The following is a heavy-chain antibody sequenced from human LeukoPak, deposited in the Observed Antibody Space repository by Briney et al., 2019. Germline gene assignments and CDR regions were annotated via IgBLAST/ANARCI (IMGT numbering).Heavy chain of an antibody. CDR1: GFTFSSYG. CDR2: ISISGGTT. J-gene: IGHJ4*02. CDR3: ARDAPLGSGSYFLDY. D-gene: IGHD3-10*01. V-gene: IGHV3-21*01. Sequence: GGSLRLSCATFGFTFSSYGMTWVRQAPGKGLEWVSTISISGGTTYYADSVKGRSSISRDNAKNSLYLQMNSLRAEDTAVYYCARDAPLGSGSYFLDYWGQGTLVTVSS.